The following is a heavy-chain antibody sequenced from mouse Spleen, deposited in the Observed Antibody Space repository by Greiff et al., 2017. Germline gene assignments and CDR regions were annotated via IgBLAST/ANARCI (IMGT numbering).Heavy chain of an antibody. Sequence: QVQLQQPGAELVRPGSSVKLSCKASGYTFTSYWMHWVKQRPIQGLEWIGNIDPSDSETHYNQKFKDKATLTVDKSSSTAYMQRSSLTAEDSAGYYGARERDGYSLGAYWGQGTLVTVSA. CDR1: GYTFTSYW. V-gene: IGHV1-52*01. CDR3: ARERDGYSLGAY. D-gene: IGHD2-3*01. CDR2: IDPSDSET. J-gene: IGHJ3*01.